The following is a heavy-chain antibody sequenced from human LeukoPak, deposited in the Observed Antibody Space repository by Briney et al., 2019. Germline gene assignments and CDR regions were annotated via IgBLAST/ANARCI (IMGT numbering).Heavy chain of an antibody. CDR1: GFTFSSYS. Sequence: TPGGSLRLSCAASGFTFSSYSMNWVRQAPGKGLEWVSSISSGSSYIYYADSVKGRFTISRDNAKNSLYLQMNSLRAEDTAVYYCLAPARGYSDEGHYWGQGTLVTVSS. J-gene: IGHJ4*02. D-gene: IGHD5-18*01. CDR3: LAPARGYSDEGHY. V-gene: IGHV3-21*06. CDR2: ISSGSSYI.